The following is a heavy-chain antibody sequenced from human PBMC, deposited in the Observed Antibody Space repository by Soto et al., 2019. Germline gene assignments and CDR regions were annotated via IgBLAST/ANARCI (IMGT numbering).Heavy chain of an antibody. V-gene: IGHV4-4*07. Sequence: LSLTCTVSGDSISDYFYWSWIRQPAGKGLEWIGRIYTDGTTKYNPSLKSRVTLSLDKSKNQFSLRLSSVTAADTAVYYFAREVRGGFTGIFDQWGRGSRVTVSS. J-gene: IGHJ4*02. CDR3: AREVRGGFTGIFDQ. CDR2: IYTDGTT. CDR1: GDSISDYFY. D-gene: IGHD2-15*01.